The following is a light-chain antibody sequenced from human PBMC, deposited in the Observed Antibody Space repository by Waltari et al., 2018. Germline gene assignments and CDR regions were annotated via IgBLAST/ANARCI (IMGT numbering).Light chain of an antibody. Sequence: EIVLTQSPGTLSLSPGERATLSCRASQTVRTTYLALDQQKPGQAPTLLIYGASSRATGIPDRFSGSGSGTDFSLTISSLEPEDVAVYYCQQYDISPLTFGGGTKVESK. CDR2: GAS. CDR1: QTVRTTY. J-gene: IGKJ4*01. V-gene: IGKV3-20*01. CDR3: QQYDISPLT.